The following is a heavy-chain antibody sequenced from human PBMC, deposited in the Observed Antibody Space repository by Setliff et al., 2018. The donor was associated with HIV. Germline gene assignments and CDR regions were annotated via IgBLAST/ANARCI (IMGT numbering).Heavy chain of an antibody. Sequence: LSLTCTVSGGSISSFYWSWIRQPPGKGPEWIGYINSSGRTNYNPSLKGRVTISLDKSKNRFSLKLNSVTAADTAVYYCARRFGEVYDWIDPWGQGTLVTVSS. CDR1: GGSISSFY. CDR2: INSSGRT. V-gene: IGHV4-4*09. J-gene: IGHJ5*02. D-gene: IGHD3-10*01. CDR3: ARRFGEVYDWIDP.